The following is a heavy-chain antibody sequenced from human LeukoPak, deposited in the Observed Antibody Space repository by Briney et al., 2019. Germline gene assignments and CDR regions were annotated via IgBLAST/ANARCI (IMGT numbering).Heavy chain of an antibody. Sequence: PGGSLRLSCAASGFTFSSYAMSWVRQAPGKGLEWVSAISGSGGSTYYAASVKGRFTISRDNSKNTLYLQMNSLRAEDTAVYYCAKATRYCTSTSCPWDYWGQGTLVTVSS. V-gene: IGHV3-23*01. CDR2: ISGSGGST. D-gene: IGHD2-2*01. CDR3: AKATRYCTSTSCPWDY. CDR1: GFTFSSYA. J-gene: IGHJ4*02.